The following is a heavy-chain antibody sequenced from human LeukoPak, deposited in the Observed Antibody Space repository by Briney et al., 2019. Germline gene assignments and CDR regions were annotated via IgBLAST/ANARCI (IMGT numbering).Heavy chain of an antibody. J-gene: IGHJ3*02. Sequence: PSETLSLTCTVSGGSISSYYWSWIRQPAGKGLEWIGRIYTSGSTNYNPSLKSRVTMSVDTSKNQFSLKLSSATAADTAVYYCAREILLLSQDAFDIWGQGTMVTVSS. CDR1: GGSISSYY. CDR2: IYTSGST. D-gene: IGHD2-15*01. CDR3: AREILLLSQDAFDI. V-gene: IGHV4-4*07.